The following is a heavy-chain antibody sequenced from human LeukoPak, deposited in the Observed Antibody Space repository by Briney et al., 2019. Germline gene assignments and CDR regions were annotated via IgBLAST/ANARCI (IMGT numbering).Heavy chain of an antibody. CDR3: ARGIWSSHNKDYYFDY. CDR1: GYTFTNYA. J-gene: IGHJ4*02. Sequence: ASVKVSCTASGYTFTNYAMNWVRQAPGQRLERMGWINAGNGTTKSSQRFQDRVTITRATSASTAYMELNSLRSEDTAVYYCARGIWSSHNKDYYFDYWGQGRLVTVSS. D-gene: IGHD2-21*01. CDR2: INAGNGTT. V-gene: IGHV1-3*01.